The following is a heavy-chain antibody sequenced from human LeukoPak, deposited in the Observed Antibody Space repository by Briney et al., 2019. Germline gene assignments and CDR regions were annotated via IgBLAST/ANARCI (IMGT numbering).Heavy chain of an antibody. D-gene: IGHD4-11*01. V-gene: IGHV1-45*02. CDR1: GYTFTNYG. CDR2: ITPFNGNT. Sequence: ASVKVSCKASGYTFTNYGLNWVRQAPGQALEWMGWITPFNGNTNYAQKFQDRVSITRDRSMSTVYMELSSLRSEDTAIYYCARSSDYSNYLFAYWGQGTLVTVSS. J-gene: IGHJ4*02. CDR3: ARSSDYSNYLFAY.